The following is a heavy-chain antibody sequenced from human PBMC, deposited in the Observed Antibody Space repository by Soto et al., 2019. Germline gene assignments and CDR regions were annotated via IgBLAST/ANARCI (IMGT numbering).Heavy chain of an antibody. Sequence: SETLSLTCGVSGGSLSGATYSWNWIRQPPGKGLEWIGYIFPSGTTYYNPSLKSRVTISIDVSKNQFSLSLRSLTAADTAVYYCARSREFDYWGQGTLVTVSS. CDR2: IFPSGTT. CDR1: GGSLSGATYS. CDR3: ARSREFDY. V-gene: IGHV4-30-2*01. J-gene: IGHJ4*02.